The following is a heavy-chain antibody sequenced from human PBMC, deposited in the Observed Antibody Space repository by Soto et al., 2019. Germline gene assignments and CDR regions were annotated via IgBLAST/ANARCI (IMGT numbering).Heavy chain of an antibody. CDR1: GFTFTNHH. D-gene: IGHD5-12*01. J-gene: IGHJ4*02. V-gene: IGHV3-7*05. CDR2: INVDGGET. CDR3: ARDRTVAL. Sequence: EVQLVESGGGLVQPGGSLRLSCVAFGFTFTNHHMTWVRQAPGKGLEWVANINVDGGETYYADSVKGRFTISRDNAYNSLSLQMNSLRAEDTGTYYCARDRTVALWGQGTLVMVSS.